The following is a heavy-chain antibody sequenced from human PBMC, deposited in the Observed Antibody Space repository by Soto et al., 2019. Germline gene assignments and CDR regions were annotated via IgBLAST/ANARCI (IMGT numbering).Heavy chain of an antibody. D-gene: IGHD6-13*01. V-gene: IGHV4-31*03. CDR1: GGSITSDDYC. Sequence: QVELQESGPGLVKPSQTLSLICRVSGGSITSDDYCWSWIRQQPGKGLEWIGEIYRSGSPYYNASLKSRVSISLDTSKYQFSLRLSSVTAADTAVYYCARAGHSNIEDIYYGMDVWGQGTTVTVSS. J-gene: IGHJ6*02. CDR3: ARAGHSNIEDIYYGMDV. CDR2: IYRSGSP.